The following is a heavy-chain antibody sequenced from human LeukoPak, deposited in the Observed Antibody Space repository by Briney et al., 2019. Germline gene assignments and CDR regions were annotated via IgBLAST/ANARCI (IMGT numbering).Heavy chain of an antibody. V-gene: IGHV4-39*01. J-gene: IGHJ4*02. CDR3: ASKVRHYDILTGYSTEGYYFDY. D-gene: IGHD3-9*01. CDR1: GGSISSSSYY. Sequence: SETLSLTCTVSGGSISSSSYYWGWIRQPPGKGLEWIGSIYYSGSTYYNPSLKSRVTISVDTSKNQFSLKLSSVTAADTAVYYCASKVRHYDILTGYSTEGYYFDYWGQGTLATVPS. CDR2: IYYSGST.